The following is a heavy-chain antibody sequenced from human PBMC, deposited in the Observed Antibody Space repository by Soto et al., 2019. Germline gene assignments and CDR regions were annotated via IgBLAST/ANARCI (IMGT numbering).Heavy chain of an antibody. V-gene: IGHV1-46*01. CDR3: AISSDNSGDLDF. CDR2: INPSGGGT. D-gene: IGHD6-25*01. CDR1: GYTFTSYY. Sequence: ASLNVSFKASGYTFTSYYIHWVRQAPGQGLEWMGLINPSGGGTTYAQMFQGRVTMTRDTSTTKVYMDLSSLRYEDTAVYFCAISSDNSGDLDFWGQRKMVNVSS. J-gene: IGHJ3*01.